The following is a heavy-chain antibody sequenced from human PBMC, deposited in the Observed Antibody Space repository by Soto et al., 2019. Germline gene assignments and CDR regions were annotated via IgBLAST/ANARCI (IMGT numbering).Heavy chain of an antibody. J-gene: IGHJ6*02. D-gene: IGHD2-2*01. CDR3: ARAGYCSSTSCYRSYYYYGMDV. V-gene: IGHV3-74*01. Sequence: GGSLRLSCAASGFTFSSYWMHWVRQAPGKGLVWVSRINSDGSSTSYADSVKGRFTISRDNAKNTLYPQMNSLRAEDTAVYYCARAGYCSSTSCYRSYYYYGMDVWGQGTTVTVSS. CDR1: GFTFSSYW. CDR2: INSDGSST.